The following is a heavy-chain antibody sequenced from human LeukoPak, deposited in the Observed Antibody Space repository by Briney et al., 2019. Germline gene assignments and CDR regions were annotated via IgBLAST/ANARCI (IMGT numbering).Heavy chain of an antibody. CDR3: ARGGVDYYGSGTYYLMYYFDY. J-gene: IGHJ4*02. CDR1: GFTFSSYA. D-gene: IGHD3-10*01. V-gene: IGHV3-23*01. CDR2: ISGSGGST. Sequence: PGGSLRLSCAASGFTFSSYAMSWVRQAPGKGLEWVSAISGSGGSTYYADSVKGRFTISRDNSKNTLYLQMNILRAEDTAVYFCARGGVDYYGSGTYYLMYYFDYWGQGALVTVSS.